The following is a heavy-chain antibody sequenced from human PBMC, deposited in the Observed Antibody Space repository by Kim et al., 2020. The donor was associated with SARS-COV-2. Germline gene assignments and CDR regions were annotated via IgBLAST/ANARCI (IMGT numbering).Heavy chain of an antibody. J-gene: IGHJ4*02. CDR1: GFTFRSYW. V-gene: IGHV3-7*03. CDR2: IKEDGSVK. Sequence: GGSLRLSCAASGFTFRSYWMSWVRQAPGKGLEWVANIKEDGSVKQYVDSVKGRFTISRDNAGNSLYLQWNSLRADDTATYYCARDGILSYTSSWDYWGQGSLVTVSS. D-gene: IGHD6-13*01. CDR3: ARDGILSYTSSWDY.